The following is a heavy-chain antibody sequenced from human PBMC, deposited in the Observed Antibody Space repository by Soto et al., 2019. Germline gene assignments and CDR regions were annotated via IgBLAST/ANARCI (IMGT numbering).Heavy chain of an antibody. D-gene: IGHD7-27*01. CDR3: ALGNAMDV. CDR2: IMPIVGTP. CDR1: GGTFSSFA. Sequence: QVQLVQSGAEVKKPGSSVKVSCKASGGTFSSFAINWVRQAPGQGPQWMGGIMPIVGTPNYAQRFQGRVTIITDEVTSTAYMELTNLTVEDTAVYYCALGNAMDVWGQGTTVTVSS. J-gene: IGHJ6*02. V-gene: IGHV1-69*01.